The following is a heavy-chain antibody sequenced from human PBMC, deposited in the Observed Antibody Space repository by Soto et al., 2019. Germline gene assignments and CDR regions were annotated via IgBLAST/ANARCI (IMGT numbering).Heavy chain of an antibody. Sequence: ASVKVSCKASGYTFTSYGISWVRQAPGQGLEWMGWISAYNGNTNYAQKLQGRVTMTTDTSTSTAYMELRSLRSDDTAVYYCARDHSSGWYPDATDICGQGTIVTVSS. J-gene: IGHJ3*02. CDR1: GYTFTSYG. V-gene: IGHV1-18*04. CDR3: ARDHSSGWYPDATDI. D-gene: IGHD6-19*01. CDR2: ISAYNGNT.